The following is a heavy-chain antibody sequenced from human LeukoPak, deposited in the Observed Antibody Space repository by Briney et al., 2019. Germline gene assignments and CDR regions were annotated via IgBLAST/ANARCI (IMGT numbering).Heavy chain of an antibody. Sequence: SETLCLTCTVSGGSISSYYWSWIRQPPGKGLEWIGYIYYSGSTNYNPSLKSRVTISVDTSKNHFSLKLSSVTAADTAVYYCARGGYYDKEAFDIWGEGTVDPVSS. CDR1: GGSISSYY. J-gene: IGHJ3*02. D-gene: IGHD3-22*01. CDR3: ARGGYYDKEAFDI. V-gene: IGHV4-59*12. CDR2: IYYSGST.